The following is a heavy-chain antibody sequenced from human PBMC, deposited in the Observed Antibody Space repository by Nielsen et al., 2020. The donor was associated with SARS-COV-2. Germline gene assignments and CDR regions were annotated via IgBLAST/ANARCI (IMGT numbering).Heavy chain of an antibody. Sequence: GGSLRLSCAASGFTFDDYAMHWVRQAPGKGLEWVSGISWNSGSIGYADSVKGRFTISRDNAKNSLYLQMNSLRAEDTALYYCARGRSNWNYSGFDYWGQGTLVTVSS. V-gene: IGHV3-9*01. D-gene: IGHD1-7*01. J-gene: IGHJ4*02. CDR1: GFTFDDYA. CDR2: ISWNSGSI. CDR3: ARGRSNWNYSGFDY.